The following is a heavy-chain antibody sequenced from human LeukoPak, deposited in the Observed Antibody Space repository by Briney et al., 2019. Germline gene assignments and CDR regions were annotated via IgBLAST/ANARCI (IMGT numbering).Heavy chain of an antibody. V-gene: IGHV4-39*01. J-gene: IGHJ3*02. CDR2: IYYSGST. CDR3: ARQSSGLDAFDI. CDR1: GRSISSSSSY. Sequence: SETLSLTCPVSGRSISSSSSYWGWIRQPPGKGLELIGRIYYSGSTYYNPSLTSRVTISVDTSKNQFSLKLSSVTAADTAVYYCARQSSGLDAFDIWGQGTMVTVSS. D-gene: IGHD6-19*01.